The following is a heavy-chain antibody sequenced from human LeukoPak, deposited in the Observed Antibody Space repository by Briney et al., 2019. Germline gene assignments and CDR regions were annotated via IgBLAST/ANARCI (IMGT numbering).Heavy chain of an antibody. CDR3: ARVAAAETL. Sequence: SETLSLTCAVYGGSFSGYYWSWIRQPPGKGLEWIGYIYYSGSTNYNPSLKSRVTISVDTSKNQFSLKLSSVTAADTAVYYCARVAAAETLWGQGTLVTVSS. CDR2: IYYSGST. CDR1: GGSFSGYY. D-gene: IGHD6-13*01. J-gene: IGHJ4*02. V-gene: IGHV4-59*01.